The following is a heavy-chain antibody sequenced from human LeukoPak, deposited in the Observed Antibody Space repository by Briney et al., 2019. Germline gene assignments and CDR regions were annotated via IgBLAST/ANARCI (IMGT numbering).Heavy chain of an antibody. Sequence: PGGSLRLSCAASGFTFSSYSMNWVRQAPGKGLEWVSYISSSSSTIYYADSVKGRFTISRDNAKNSLYLQMNSLRAEDTAVYYCARGDGLRYFDWLGYWGQGTLVTVSS. V-gene: IGHV3-48*01. CDR2: ISSSSSTI. CDR1: GFTFSSYS. CDR3: ARGDGLRYFDWLGY. D-gene: IGHD3-9*01. J-gene: IGHJ4*02.